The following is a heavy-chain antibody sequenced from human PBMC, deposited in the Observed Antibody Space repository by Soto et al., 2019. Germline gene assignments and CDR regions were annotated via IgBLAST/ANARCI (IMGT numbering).Heavy chain of an antibody. V-gene: IGHV4-34*01. J-gene: IGHJ2*01. CDR3: ARESHDILTGPPWVWYFDL. Sequence: QVQLQQWGAGPLRPLETLSLTCGVSGGSFSGYYWAWIRQSPGKGLEWIGEINDRGSINYNPSLTSRVSSSVDTSKNHYSLNLRSVTAAYTAVYYCARESHDILTGPPWVWYFDLWGRGTLVTVSS. CDR2: INDRGSI. CDR1: GGSFSGYY. D-gene: IGHD3-9*01.